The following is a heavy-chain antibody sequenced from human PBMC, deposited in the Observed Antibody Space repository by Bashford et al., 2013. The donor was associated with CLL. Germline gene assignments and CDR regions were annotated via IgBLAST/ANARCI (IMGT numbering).Heavy chain of an antibody. Sequence: ASVKGLPARASGYTFTSYDINWVRQATGQGLEWMGWMNADSGKHRLCTEVSGRVTMTWNTSISTAYMEVSSLRSDDTAVYYCARERGLAYSSASNGLHVWGAKGTTVTVSS. CDR1: GYTFTSYD. V-gene: IGHV1-8*01. CDR2: MNADSGKH. J-gene: IGHJ6*04. D-gene: IGHD6-19*01. CDR3: ARERGLAYSSASNGLHVW.